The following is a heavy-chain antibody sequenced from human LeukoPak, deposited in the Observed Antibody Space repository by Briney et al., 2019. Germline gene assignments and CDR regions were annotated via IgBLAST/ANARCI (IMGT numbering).Heavy chain of an antibody. CDR2: IYYSGST. D-gene: IGHD3-10*01. CDR3: ARKLYGSGSYPMDY. CDR1: GGSISSSSYY. V-gene: IGHV4-39*01. J-gene: IGHJ4*02. Sequence: PSETLSLTCTVSGGSISSSSYYWGWIRQPPGKGLEWIGSIYYSGSTYYNPSLKSRVTISVDTSKNQFFLKLSSVTAADTAVYYCARKLYGSGSYPMDYWGQGTLVTVSS.